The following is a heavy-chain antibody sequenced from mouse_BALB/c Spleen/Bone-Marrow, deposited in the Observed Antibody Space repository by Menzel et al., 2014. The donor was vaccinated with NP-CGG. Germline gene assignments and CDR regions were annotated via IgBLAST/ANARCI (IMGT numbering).Heavy chain of an antibody. CDR2: INPSTAYA. Sequence: QVQLQQSGPELAKPGASVKMSCKASGYTFTDNWIHWIKQRPGQGLEWIGYINPSTAYAEYNQNFKDKATLTVDKSSSTAYMQLNSPTSEDSAGYYCERDYWGQGTTLTVSS. V-gene: IGHV1-7*01. CDR1: GYTFTDNW. CDR3: ERDY. J-gene: IGHJ2*01.